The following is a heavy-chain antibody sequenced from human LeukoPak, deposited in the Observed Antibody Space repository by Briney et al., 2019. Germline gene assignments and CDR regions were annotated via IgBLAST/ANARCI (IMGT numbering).Heavy chain of an antibody. Sequence: SQTLSLTCTVSGGSISSGSYYWSWIRQPAGKGLEWIGRIYTSGSTNYNPSLKSRVTISVDTSKNQFSLKLSSVTAADTAVYYCARDWGDFWSGYYVYYMDVWGKGTTVTVSS. CDR1: GGSISSGSYY. V-gene: IGHV4-61*02. CDR2: IYTSGST. J-gene: IGHJ6*03. D-gene: IGHD3-3*01. CDR3: ARDWGDFWSGYYVYYMDV.